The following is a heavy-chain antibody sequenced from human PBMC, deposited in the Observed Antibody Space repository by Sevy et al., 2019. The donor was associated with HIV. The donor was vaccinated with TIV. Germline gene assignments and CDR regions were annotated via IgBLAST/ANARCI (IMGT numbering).Heavy chain of an antibody. Sequence: SETLSLTCAVYRGSFTGYYWSRIRQPPRKGLEWIGEINHSGNTTYNPSLKSRVTISVDTSKNQFSLRLTSVTAADTAVYYCARGVGNSYGYDPDYWGQGTLVTVSS. CDR2: INHSGNT. V-gene: IGHV4-34*01. D-gene: IGHD5-18*01. CDR1: RGSFTGYY. J-gene: IGHJ4*02. CDR3: ARGVGNSYGYDPDY.